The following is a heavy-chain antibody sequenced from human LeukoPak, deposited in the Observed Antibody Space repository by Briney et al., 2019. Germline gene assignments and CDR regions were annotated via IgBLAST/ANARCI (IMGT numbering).Heavy chain of an antibody. J-gene: IGHJ6*02. Sequence: GRSLRLSCAASGFTFSSYAMHWVRQAPGKGLEWVAVISYDGSNKYYADSVKGRFTISRDNSKNTLYLQMNSLRAEDTAVYYCARDVSPEYSSTSWNYYYGMDVRGQGTTVTVSS. CDR3: ARDVSPEYSSTSWNYYYGMDV. D-gene: IGHD6-6*01. V-gene: IGHV3-30*04. CDR2: ISYDGSNK. CDR1: GFTFSSYA.